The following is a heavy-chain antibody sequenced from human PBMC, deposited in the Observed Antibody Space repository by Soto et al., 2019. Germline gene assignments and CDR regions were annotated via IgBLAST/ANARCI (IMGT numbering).Heavy chain of an antibody. CDR2: IYPGDSDT. D-gene: IGHD4-17*01. CDR3: ARLIYGVEEGPFDY. J-gene: IGHJ4*02. CDR1: GYSLTSYW. Sequence: GESLKISCKGSGYSLTSYWIGWVRQMPGKGLEWMGIIYPGDSDTRYSPPFQGQVTISADKSISTAYLQWSSLKASDTAIYYCARLIYGVEEGPFDYWGQGTVVTVSS. V-gene: IGHV5-51*01.